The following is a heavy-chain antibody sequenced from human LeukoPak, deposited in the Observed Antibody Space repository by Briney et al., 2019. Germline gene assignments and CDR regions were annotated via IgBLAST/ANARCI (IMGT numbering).Heavy chain of an antibody. D-gene: IGHD1-26*01. CDR1: GFSVRSNY. V-gene: IGHV3-23*01. CDR3: ANPSGSGDPGYSP. Sequence: GGSLRLSCAASGFSVRSNYMSWVRQAPGQGLEWVSSIRGSDHNTYYADTVKGRFTISRDNSKNTLSLQMNSLRAEDTAVYYCANPSGSGDPGYSPWGQGTLVTVSS. CDR2: IRGSDHNT. J-gene: IGHJ5*02.